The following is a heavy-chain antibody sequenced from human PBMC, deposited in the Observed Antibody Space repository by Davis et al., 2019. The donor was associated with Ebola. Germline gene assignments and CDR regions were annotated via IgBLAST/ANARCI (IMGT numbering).Heavy chain of an antibody. D-gene: IGHD6-13*01. V-gene: IGHV3-15*01. J-gene: IGHJ4*02. CDR1: GFTFTNAW. Sequence: PGGSLRLSCAASGFTFTNAWMSWVRQAPGKGLEWVGRIKSKTDGGTTDYAAPVKGRFTISRDDSKNTLYVQMNSLKTEDTAVYYCTTGIGYSSSSAYLDYWGQGTLVTVSS. CDR3: TTGIGYSSSSAYLDY. CDR2: IKSKTDGGTT.